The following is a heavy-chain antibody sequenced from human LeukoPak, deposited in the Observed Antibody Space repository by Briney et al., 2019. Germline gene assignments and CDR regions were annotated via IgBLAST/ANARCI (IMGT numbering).Heavy chain of an antibody. CDR3: VKDAIPMNSLWDYFDC. CDR2: IGGGDP. Sequence: GGSLRLSCAASEFIFSSFWMTWVRQPPGKGLEWVSSIGGGDPYYADSVKGRFTVSRDNSKSTVFLQMSSLRADDTAVYYCVKDAIPMNSLWDYFDCWGQGTLVTVSS. J-gene: IGHJ4*02. D-gene: IGHD1-26*01. V-gene: IGHV3-23*01. CDR1: EFIFSSFW.